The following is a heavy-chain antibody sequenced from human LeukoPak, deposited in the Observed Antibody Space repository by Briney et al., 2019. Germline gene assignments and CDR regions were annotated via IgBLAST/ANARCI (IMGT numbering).Heavy chain of an antibody. D-gene: IGHD2-2*02. V-gene: IGHV4-34*01. CDR1: GGSFSGYY. CDR2: INHSGST. J-gene: IGHJ4*02. CDR3: ARYPLRYCSSTSCYTGFDY. Sequence: PSGTLSLTCAVYGGSFSGYYWSWIRQPPGKGLEWIGEINHSGSTNYNPSLKSRVTISVDTSKNQFSLKLSSVTAADTAVYYCARYPLRYCSSTSCYTGFDYWGQGTLVTVSS.